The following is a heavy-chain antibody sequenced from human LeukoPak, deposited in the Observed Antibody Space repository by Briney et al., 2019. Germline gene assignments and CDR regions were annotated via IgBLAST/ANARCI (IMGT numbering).Heavy chain of an antibody. D-gene: IGHD3-10*01. CDR1: GFTFSDYH. Sequence: PGGSLRLSCAASGFTFSDYHMSWIRQAPGKGLEWVSYISSSGSTIYYAGSVKGRFTLSRDNAKDSLYLQMNSLRAEDTAVYYCARRSSHHSHYFDYWGQGTLVTVSS. CDR2: ISSSGSTI. V-gene: IGHV3-11*04. CDR3: ARRSSHHSHYFDY. J-gene: IGHJ4*02.